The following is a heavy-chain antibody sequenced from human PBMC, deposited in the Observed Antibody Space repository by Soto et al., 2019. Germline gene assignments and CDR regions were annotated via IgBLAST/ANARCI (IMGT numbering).Heavy chain of an antibody. CDR1: GDSVNSDKYY. CDR3: ARLEGLATISYYFDF. J-gene: IGHJ4*02. V-gene: IGHV4-39*01. D-gene: IGHD3-9*01. Sequence: SETLSLTCSVSGDSVNSDKYYWGWIRQPPGKGLEWIGSIYFRGNTYYNPSLQTRVTISLDKSKSQFSLKLNSVTAADSAVYFCARLEGLATISYYFDFWGQGALVTVSS. CDR2: IYFRGNT.